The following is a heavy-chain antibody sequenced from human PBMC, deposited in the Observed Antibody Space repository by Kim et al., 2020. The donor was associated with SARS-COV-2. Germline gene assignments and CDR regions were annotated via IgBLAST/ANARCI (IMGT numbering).Heavy chain of an antibody. CDR1: GGSISSSSYY. V-gene: IGHV4-39*01. J-gene: IGHJ3*02. D-gene: IGHD3-3*01. Sequence: SETLSLTCTVSGGSISSSSYYWGWIRQPPGKGLEWIGSIYYSGSTYYNPSLKSRVTISVDTSKNQFSLKLSSVTAADTAVYYCARHPGRAGLGAFDIWGQGTMVTVSS. CDR2: IYYSGST. CDR3: ARHPGRAGLGAFDI.